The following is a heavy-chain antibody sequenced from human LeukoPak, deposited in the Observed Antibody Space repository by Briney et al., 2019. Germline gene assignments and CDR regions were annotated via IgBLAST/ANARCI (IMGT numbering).Heavy chain of an antibody. Sequence: SETLSLTCTVSGGSISTYYWSWIRQPPGKGLEWIGYIYYTGSTSYNPSLKSRVTMSLDASKNQFSLELNSVTPADTAVYYCARGSNSAFDIWGQGTMVTVSS. D-gene: IGHD2/OR15-2a*01. CDR3: ARGSNSAFDI. CDR1: GGSISTYY. J-gene: IGHJ3*02. V-gene: IGHV4-59*01. CDR2: IYYTGST.